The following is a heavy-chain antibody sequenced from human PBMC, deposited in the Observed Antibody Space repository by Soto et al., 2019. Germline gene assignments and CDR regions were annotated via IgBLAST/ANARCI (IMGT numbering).Heavy chain of an antibody. CDR1: GFTFSSYS. V-gene: IGHV3-23*01. CDR3: SKWSGFGDA. CDR2: ISDSGGNT. D-gene: IGHD3-10*01. J-gene: IGHJ5*02. Sequence: HPGGSLRLSCAASGFTFSSYSMTWVRQAPGKGLEWVSGISDSGGNTWYADSVKGRFTISRDNSKNTLFLQMNSLRAEDTAVYFCSKWSGFGDAWGQGTMVTV.